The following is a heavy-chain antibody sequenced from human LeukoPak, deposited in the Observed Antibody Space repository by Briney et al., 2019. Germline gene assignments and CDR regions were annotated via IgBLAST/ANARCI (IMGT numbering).Heavy chain of an antibody. CDR1: GFTFSRYE. CDR2: IGVSGSSI. Sequence: PGGSLRLSCAVSGFTFSRYEMNWVRQAPGKGLEWVSYIGVSGSSIHYADSVKGRFIISGDNAKNSLYLQMNSLRAEDTAVYYCAREYVSSGSPLDYWGQGTLVTVSS. CDR3: AREYVSSGSPLDY. V-gene: IGHV3-48*03. J-gene: IGHJ4*02. D-gene: IGHD3-22*01.